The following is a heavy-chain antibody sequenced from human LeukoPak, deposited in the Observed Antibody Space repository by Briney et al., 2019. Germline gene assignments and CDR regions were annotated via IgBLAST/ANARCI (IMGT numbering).Heavy chain of an antibody. CDR3: ARDPFELELRYWYFDL. Sequence: ASVKVSFKASGYTFTSYAMNWVRQAPGQGLEWMGWINTNTGNPTYAQGFTGRFVFSLDTSVSTAYLQISSLKAEDTAVYYCARDPFELELRYWYFDLWGRGTLVTVSS. V-gene: IGHV7-4-1*02. CDR2: INTNTGNP. CDR1: GYTFTSYA. J-gene: IGHJ2*01. D-gene: IGHD1-7*01.